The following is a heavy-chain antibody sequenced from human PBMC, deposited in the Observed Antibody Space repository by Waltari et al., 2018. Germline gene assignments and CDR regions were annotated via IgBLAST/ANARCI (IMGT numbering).Heavy chain of an antibody. CDR2: INPNSGGT. CDR1: GYTFTGYY. CDR3: ALSYPTSGRILWFRDYYGMDV. Sequence: QVQLVQSGAEVKKPGASVKVSCKASGYTFTGYYMHWVRQAPGQGLEWMGRINPNSGGTNYAQKFQGRVTITRDTSISTAYMELSRLRSDDTAVYYCALSYPTSGRILWFRDYYGMDVWGQGTTVTVSS. V-gene: IGHV1-2*06. J-gene: IGHJ6*02. D-gene: IGHD3-10*01.